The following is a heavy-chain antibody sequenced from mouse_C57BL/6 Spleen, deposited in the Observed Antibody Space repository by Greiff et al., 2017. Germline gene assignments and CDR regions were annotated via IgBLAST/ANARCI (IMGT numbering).Heavy chain of an antibody. V-gene: IGHV1-82*01. CDR1: GYAFSSSW. J-gene: IGHJ2*01. CDR3: ARWGVVPDY. D-gene: IGHD1-1*01. CDR2: IYPGDGDT. Sequence: QVQLKESGPELVKPGASVKISCKASGYAFSSSWMNWVKQRPGKGLEWIGRIYPGDGDTNYNGKFKGKATLTADKSSSTAYMQLSSLTSEDSAVYFCARWGVVPDYWGQGTTLTVSS.